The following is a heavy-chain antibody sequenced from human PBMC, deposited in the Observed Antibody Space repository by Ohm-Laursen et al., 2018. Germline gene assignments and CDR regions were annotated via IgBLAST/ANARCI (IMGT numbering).Heavy chain of an antibody. D-gene: IGHD3-16*01. CDR2: ISSSSSYI. CDR1: GFTFSSYS. J-gene: IGHJ3*02. CDR3: ARGLPFDI. V-gene: IGHV3-21*01. Sequence: SLRPSCTASGFTFSSYSMNWVRQAPGKGLEWVSSISSSSSYIYYADSVKGRFTISRDNAKNSLYLQMNSLRAEDTAVYYCARGLPFDIWGQGTMVTVSS.